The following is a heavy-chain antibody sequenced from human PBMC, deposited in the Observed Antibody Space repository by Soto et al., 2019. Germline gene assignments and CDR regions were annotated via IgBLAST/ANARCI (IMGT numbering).Heavy chain of an antibody. CDR1: GGSFSGYY. J-gene: IGHJ4*02. CDR3: ASPYYDFWSGPPWGTQKYYFDF. Sequence: QVHLQQWGAGLLKPSETLSLTCAVYGGSFSGYYWSWIRQPPGKGLEWIGEINHSGSTNYNPSLESRITISVDPSKNQFSLKLSSVTAADTAVYYCASPYYDFWSGPPWGTQKYYFDFWGQGTLVTVSS. D-gene: IGHD3-3*01. CDR2: INHSGST. V-gene: IGHV4-34*01.